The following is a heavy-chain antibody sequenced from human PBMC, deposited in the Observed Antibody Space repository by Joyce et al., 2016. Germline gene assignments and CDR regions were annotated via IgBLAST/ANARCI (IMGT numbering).Heavy chain of an antibody. CDR3: VRWRFGDLYYFDF. Sequence: DVELVQSGTEVKKPGESLKISWKGSGYRFTDFWIGWVRQMPGKGLEWMGIVNPGDSETRYSPSFEGQVIISADKAISTAYLQWSNLKASDTAIYHCVRWRFGDLYYFDFWGQGTLVTVSS. D-gene: IGHD3-10*01. V-gene: IGHV5-51*01. J-gene: IGHJ4*02. CDR2: VNPGDSET. CDR1: GYRFTDFW.